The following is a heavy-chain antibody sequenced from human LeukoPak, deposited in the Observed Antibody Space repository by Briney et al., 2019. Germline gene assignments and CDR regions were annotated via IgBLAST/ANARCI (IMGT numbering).Heavy chain of an antibody. CDR2: IKQDGSEK. CDR1: GFTFSSYW. J-gene: IGHJ4*02. V-gene: IGHV3-7*01. Sequence: GGSLRLSCAASGFTFSSYWMSWVRQAPGKGLEWVANIKQDGSEKYYVDSVKGRFTISRDNAKNSPYLQMNSLRAEDTAVYYCARDNYDRGGYFDYWGQGTLVTVSS. D-gene: IGHD3-10*02. CDR3: ARDNYDRGGYFDY.